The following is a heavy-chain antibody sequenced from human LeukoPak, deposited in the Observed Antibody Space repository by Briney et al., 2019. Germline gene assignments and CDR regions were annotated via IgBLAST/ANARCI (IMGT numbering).Heavy chain of an antibody. CDR2: ISWNSGYI. Sequence: SGRSLRLSCAASGFTFDDYAMHWVRQAPGKGLEWVSVISWNSGYIGYADSVKGRFTISRDNAKNSLYLQMNSLRAEDTALYYCAKDRTPVAGNLIGYWGQGTLVTVSS. J-gene: IGHJ4*02. CDR1: GFTFDDYA. CDR3: AKDRTPVAGNLIGY. V-gene: IGHV3-9*01. D-gene: IGHD6-19*01.